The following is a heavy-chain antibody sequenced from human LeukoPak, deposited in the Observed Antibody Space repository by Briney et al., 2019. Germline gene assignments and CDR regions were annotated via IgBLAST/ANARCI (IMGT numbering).Heavy chain of an antibody. J-gene: IGHJ4*02. CDR1: GGSISSYY. CDR2: IYYSGST. V-gene: IGHV4-59*01. CDR3: ARALGYCSSTSCYELDY. D-gene: IGHD2-2*01. Sequence: SESLSLTCTVSGGSISSYYRSWIRQPPGKGLEWIGYIYYSGSTNYNPSLKSRVTISVDTSKNQFSLKLSSVTAADTAVYYCARALGYCSSTSCYELDYWGQGTLVTVSS.